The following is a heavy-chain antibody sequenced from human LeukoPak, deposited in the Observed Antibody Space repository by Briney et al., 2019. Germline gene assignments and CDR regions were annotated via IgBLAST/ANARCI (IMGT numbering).Heavy chain of an antibody. V-gene: IGHV4-34*01. CDR1: GGSFSGYY. J-gene: IGHJ4*02. CDR2: INHSGST. CDR3: ASLFGEFILDY. Sequence: SETLSLTCAVYGGSFSGYYWSWIRQPPGKGLEWIGEINHSGSTYYNPSLKSRVTISVDTSKNQFSLKLSSVTAADTAVYYCASLFGEFILDYWGQGTLVTVSS. D-gene: IGHD3-10*01.